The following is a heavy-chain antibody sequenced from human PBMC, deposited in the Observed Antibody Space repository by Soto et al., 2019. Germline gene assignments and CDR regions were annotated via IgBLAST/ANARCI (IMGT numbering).Heavy chain of an antibody. CDR1: GFTFSDHY. Sequence: EVQLVESGGGLVQPGGSLRLSCAASGFTFSDHYMDWVRQAPGKGLEWVGRSRSKADSYTTQYAASVKGRFTISRDDSKNSLYLQMNSLKSEDTAVYYCARDGVTCCGGQCYFDFWGQGTLVTVSS. V-gene: IGHV3-72*01. CDR2: SRSKADSYTT. CDR3: ARDGVTCCGGQCYFDF. J-gene: IGHJ4*02. D-gene: IGHD2-15*01.